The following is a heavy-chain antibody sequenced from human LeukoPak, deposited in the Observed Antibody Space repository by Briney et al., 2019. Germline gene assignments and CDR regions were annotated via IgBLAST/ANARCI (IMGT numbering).Heavy chain of an antibody. Sequence: ASVKVSCKASGGTFSSYAISWVRQAPGQGLEWMGGIIPIFGTANYAQKFQGRVTITTDESTSTAYMELSSLRSEGTAVYYCARGYDFWSGYYYFDYWGQGTLVTVSS. D-gene: IGHD3-3*01. V-gene: IGHV1-69*05. CDR1: GGTFSSYA. J-gene: IGHJ4*02. CDR3: ARGYDFWSGYYYFDY. CDR2: IIPIFGTA.